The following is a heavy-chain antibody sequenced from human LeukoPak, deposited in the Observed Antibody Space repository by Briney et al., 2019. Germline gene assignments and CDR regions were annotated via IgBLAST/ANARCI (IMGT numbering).Heavy chain of an antibody. Sequence: GGSLRLSCAASGFTFSSSTMNWVRQAPGKGLEWVSSISSSSNYIYYADSVKGRFTISRDNAKNSLYLQMNSLRADDTAVYYCVRIPNSANFPNWFDPWGQGTLVTVCS. D-gene: IGHD4/OR15-4a*01. CDR2: ISSSSNYI. CDR1: GFTFSSST. J-gene: IGHJ5*02. CDR3: VRIPNSANFPNWFDP. V-gene: IGHV3-21*01.